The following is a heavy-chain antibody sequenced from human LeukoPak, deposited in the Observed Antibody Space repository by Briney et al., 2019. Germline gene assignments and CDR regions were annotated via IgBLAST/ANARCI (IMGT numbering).Heavy chain of an antibody. CDR3: ARGKRYGAAFDI. V-gene: IGHV4-34*01. Sequence: PSETLSLTCAVYGGSFSGYYWSWIRQPPGKGLEWIGEINHSGSTNYNPSLKSRVTISVDTSKNQFSLKLSSVTAADTAVYYCARGKRYGAAFDIWGQGTMVTVSS. CDR2: INHSGST. CDR1: GGSFSGYY. J-gene: IGHJ3*02. D-gene: IGHD4-17*01.